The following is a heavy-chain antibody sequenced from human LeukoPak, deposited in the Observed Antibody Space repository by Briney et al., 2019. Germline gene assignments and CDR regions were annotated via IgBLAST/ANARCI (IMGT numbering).Heavy chain of an antibody. Sequence: GGSLRLSCAASGFTVSSNYMSWVRQAPGKGLEWVSYISSSSSTIYYADSVKGRFTISRDNAKNSLYLQMNSLRAEDTAVYYCAREYCGGDCYDAFDIWGQGTMVTVSS. J-gene: IGHJ3*02. D-gene: IGHD2-21*01. CDR3: AREYCGGDCYDAFDI. CDR2: ISSSSSTI. V-gene: IGHV3-48*01. CDR1: GFTVSSNY.